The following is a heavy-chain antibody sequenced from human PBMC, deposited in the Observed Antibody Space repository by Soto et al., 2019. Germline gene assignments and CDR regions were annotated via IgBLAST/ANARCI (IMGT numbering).Heavy chain of an antibody. CDR1: GFTFSDHF. CDR2: TRNKVDSYTI. D-gene: IGHD5-18*01. V-gene: IGHV3-72*01. J-gene: IGHJ4*02. Sequence: EVQLVESGGGLVQPGESLRLSCAASGFTFSDHFMDWVRQAPGKGLEWVGRTRNKVDSYTIEYAASVKGRFTISRDDSRNSLYLQMNSLQTEDTAVYYCAGLTGDSVGDSYGLPLWGRGTLVIVSS. CDR3: AGLTGDSVGDSYGLPL.